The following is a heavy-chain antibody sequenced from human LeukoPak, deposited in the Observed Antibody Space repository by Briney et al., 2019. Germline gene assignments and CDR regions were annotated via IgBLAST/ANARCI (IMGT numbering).Heavy chain of an antibody. D-gene: IGHD4-17*01. Sequence: GGSLRLSCAASGFTFSSYAMSWVRQAPGRGLEWVSAISGSGGSTYYADSVKGRFTISRDNSKNTLYLQMNSLRAEDTAVYYCAKHFYGDYYFDYWGQGTLVTVSS. V-gene: IGHV3-23*01. J-gene: IGHJ4*02. CDR3: AKHFYGDYYFDY. CDR2: ISGSGGST. CDR1: GFTFSSYA.